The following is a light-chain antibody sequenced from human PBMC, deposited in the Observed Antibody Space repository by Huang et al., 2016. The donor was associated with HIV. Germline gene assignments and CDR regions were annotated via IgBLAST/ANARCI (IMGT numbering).Light chain of an antibody. J-gene: IGKJ4*01. CDR2: EGA. V-gene: IGKV3-11*01. Sequence: EVVLTQSPPTLSLFPGETATLSCRASQTIGTYVAWYQQRPGQGPRLLIYEGANRAAGVPALSSGAGSGTTFTLSISGLESEDFGVYYCQQRRSWPLTFGGGTKVEV. CDR3: QQRRSWPLT. CDR1: QTIGTY.